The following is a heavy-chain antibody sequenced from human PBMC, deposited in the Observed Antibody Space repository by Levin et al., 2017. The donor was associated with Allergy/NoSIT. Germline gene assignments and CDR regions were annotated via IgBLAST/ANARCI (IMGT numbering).Heavy chain of an antibody. Sequence: PSETLSLTCTVSGGSISSYYWSWIRQPPGKGLEWIGYIYYSGSTNYNPSLKSRVTISVDTSKNQFSLKLSSVTAADTAVYYCAREGWLRYAFDIWGQGTMVTVSS. V-gene: IGHV4-59*01. J-gene: IGHJ3*02. CDR2: IYYSGST. D-gene: IGHD5-12*01. CDR1: GGSISSYY. CDR3: AREGWLRYAFDI.